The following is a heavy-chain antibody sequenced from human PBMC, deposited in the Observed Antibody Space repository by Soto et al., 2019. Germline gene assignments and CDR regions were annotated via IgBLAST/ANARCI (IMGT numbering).Heavy chain of an antibody. V-gene: IGHV3-7*01. CDR1: GFTFSSYW. CDR2: IKEYGSKK. D-gene: IGHD3-10*01. Sequence: GGSLRLSCAASGFTFSSYWMSWVRQAPGKGLEWVANIKEYGSKKYYVDSVKGRFTISRDNAKKSLYLQMNSLRAEDMAVYYCGRDWFSTGDYFDHWGQGALVTVSS. CDR3: GRDWFSTGDYFDH. J-gene: IGHJ4*02.